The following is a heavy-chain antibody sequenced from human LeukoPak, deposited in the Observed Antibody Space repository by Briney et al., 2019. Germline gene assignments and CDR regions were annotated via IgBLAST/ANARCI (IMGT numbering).Heavy chain of an antibody. CDR2: IYPADSDT. Sequence: GESLKISCEGSGNTFTNYWIAWVRQMPGKGLEWMGIIYPADSDTRYSPSFQGQVTISADKSISTAYLQWSSLKASDTAMYYCARYYGGNTEFDYWGQGTLVTVSS. D-gene: IGHD4-23*01. CDR1: GNTFTNYW. J-gene: IGHJ4*02. V-gene: IGHV5-51*01. CDR3: ARYYGGNTEFDY.